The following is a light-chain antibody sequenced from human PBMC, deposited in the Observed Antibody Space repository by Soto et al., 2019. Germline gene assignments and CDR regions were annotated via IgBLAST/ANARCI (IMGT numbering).Light chain of an antibody. V-gene: IGKV1-39*01. J-gene: IGKJ1*01. CDR3: LQDINYPWT. CDR1: QSISSY. CDR2: AAS. Sequence: DIQMTQSPSSLSASVGDRVTITCRASQSISSYLNWYQQKPGKVPKLLIYAASSLQSGVPSRFSGSGSGTDFTLTISSLQPEDSATYYCLQDINYPWTFGQGTKVDI.